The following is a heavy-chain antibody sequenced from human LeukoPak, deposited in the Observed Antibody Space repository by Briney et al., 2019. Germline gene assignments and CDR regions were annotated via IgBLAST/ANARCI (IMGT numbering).Heavy chain of an antibody. CDR2: IYYSGST. D-gene: IGHD3-3*01. J-gene: IGHJ4*02. CDR1: GGSISSGDYY. V-gene: IGHV4-30-4*01. Sequence: SETLSLTCTVSGGSISSGDYYWSWIRQPPGKGLEWIGYIYYSGSTYYNPSLKSRVTISVDTSKNQFSLKLSSVTAADTAVYYCARANPYYDFWSGYYLPVTPFDYWGQGTLVTVSS. CDR3: ARANPYYDFWSGYYLPVTPFDY.